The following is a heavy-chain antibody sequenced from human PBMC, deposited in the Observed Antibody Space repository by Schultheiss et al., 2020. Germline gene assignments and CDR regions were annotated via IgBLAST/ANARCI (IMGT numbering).Heavy chain of an antibody. J-gene: IGHJ4*02. D-gene: IGHD5-18*01. CDR3: ARDMRSAMVTAVDY. CDR2: ISSSSSYI. Sequence: GESLKISCAASGFTFSSYSMNWVRQAPGKGLEWVSSISSSSSYIYYADSVKGRFTISRDNAKNSLYLQMNSLRAEDTAVYYCARDMRSAMVTAVDYWGQGTLVTVSS. V-gene: IGHV3-21*01. CDR1: GFTFSSYS.